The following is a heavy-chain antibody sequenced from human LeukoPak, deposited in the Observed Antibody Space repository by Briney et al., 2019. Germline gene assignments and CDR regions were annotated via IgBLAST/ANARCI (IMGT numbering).Heavy chain of an antibody. V-gene: IGHV3-66*01. J-gene: IGHJ4*02. CDR1: GFTVSSNY. CDR2: IYSGGST. CDR3: ARESLTGDRGY. Sequence: GGSLRLSCAASGFTVSSNYMSWVRQAPGKGLEWVSVIYSGGSTYYADSVKGRFTISRDNSKNTLYLQMNSLRAEDTAVYYCARESLTGDRGYWGQGTLVTVSS. D-gene: IGHD7-27*01.